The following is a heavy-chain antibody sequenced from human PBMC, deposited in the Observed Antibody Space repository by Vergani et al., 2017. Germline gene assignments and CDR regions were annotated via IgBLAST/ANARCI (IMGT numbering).Heavy chain of an antibody. Sequence: QVQLQESGPGLVKSSETLSLTCSVSFDSISNLYCNWLLQPPWKVLEWIESIHYSENTNYNPSLTTRVTITVDTSKNQFSPTLTSVTAADTAVYYCASDTHSRQRADRWGQGILVTVTS. V-gene: IGHV4-59*11. CDR2: IHYSENT. D-gene: IGHD4-11*01. CDR1: FDSISNLY. J-gene: IGHJ5*02. CDR3: ASDTHSRQRADR.